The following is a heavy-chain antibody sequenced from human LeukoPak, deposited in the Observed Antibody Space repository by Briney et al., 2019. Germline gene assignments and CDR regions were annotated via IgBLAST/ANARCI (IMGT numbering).Heavy chain of an antibody. Sequence: PSETLSHTCTVSGVSLSSYYWSWLRQPAGKGLEWIGRIYTSGSTNYNPSLKSRVTMSVDTSKNQFSLKLSSVTAADTAVYYCTTDLSAEAGFDYWGQGTLVTVSS. CDR1: GVSLSSYY. CDR3: TTDLSAEAGFDY. CDR2: IYTSGST. V-gene: IGHV4-4*07. D-gene: IGHD3-3*01. J-gene: IGHJ4*02.